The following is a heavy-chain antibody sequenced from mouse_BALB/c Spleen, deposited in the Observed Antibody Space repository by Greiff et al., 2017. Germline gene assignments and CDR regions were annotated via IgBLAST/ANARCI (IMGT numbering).Heavy chain of an antibody. Sequence: DVQLQESGAELVRSGASVKLSCTASGFNIKDYYMHWVKQRPEQGLEWIGWIDPENGDTEYAPKFQGKATMTADTSSNTAYLQLSSLTSEDTAVYYCNAYYGSSYYFDYWGQGTTLTVSS. CDR1: GFNIKDYY. CDR3: NAYYGSSYYFDY. D-gene: IGHD1-1*01. J-gene: IGHJ2*01. CDR2: IDPENGDT. V-gene: IGHV14-4*02.